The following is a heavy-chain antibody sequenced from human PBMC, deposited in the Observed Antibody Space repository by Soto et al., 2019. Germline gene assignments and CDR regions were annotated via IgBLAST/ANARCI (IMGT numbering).Heavy chain of an antibody. CDR1: GFTFCSYL. D-gene: IGHD6-13*01. CDR2: ISSSSSSYI. J-gene: IGHJ3*02. V-gene: IGHV3-21*01. Sequence: LRLSCAASGFTFCSYLMNWVRQAPGKGLEWVSSISSSSSSYIYYADSVKGRFTISRDNAKNSLYLQMNSLRAEDTAVYYCARDRPQLDAFDIWGQGTMVTVSS. CDR3: ARDRPQLDAFDI.